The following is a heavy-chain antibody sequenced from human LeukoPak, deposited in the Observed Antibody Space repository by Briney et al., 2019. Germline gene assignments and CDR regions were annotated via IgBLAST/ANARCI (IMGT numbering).Heavy chain of an antibody. Sequence: ASVKVSCKASGYIFTGYYIHWVRQAPGQGLEWMGWINPDTGRTKYAQNFQGRVTMTSDTSIRTAYMEVTSLRSDDTAIYYCARGYGSGTYYQQYYYAMDVWGQGTKVTVSS. J-gene: IGHJ6*02. V-gene: IGHV1-2*02. CDR2: INPDTGRT. CDR1: GYIFTGYY. D-gene: IGHD3-10*01. CDR3: ARGYGSGTYYQQYYYAMDV.